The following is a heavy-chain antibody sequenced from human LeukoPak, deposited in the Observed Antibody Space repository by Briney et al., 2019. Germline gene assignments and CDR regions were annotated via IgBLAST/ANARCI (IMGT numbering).Heavy chain of an antibody. CDR3: ARTMVRGVSGWFDP. V-gene: IGHV4-59*12. Sequence: SETLSLTCTVSGGSISSYYWSWIRQPPGEGLEWIGYIYYSGSTNYNPSLKSRVTISVDTSKNQFSLKLSSVTAADTAVYYCARTMVRGVSGWFDPWGQGTLVTVSS. D-gene: IGHD3-10*01. J-gene: IGHJ5*02. CDR1: GGSISSYY. CDR2: IYYSGST.